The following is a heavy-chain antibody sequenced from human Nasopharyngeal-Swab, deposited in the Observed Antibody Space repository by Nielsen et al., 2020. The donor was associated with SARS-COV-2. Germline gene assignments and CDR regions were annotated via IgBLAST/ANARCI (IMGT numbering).Heavy chain of an antibody. CDR1: GGSISSYY. V-gene: IGHV4-59*06. CDR2: IYYSGSS. Sequence: SETLSLTCTVSGGSISSYYWSWIRQPPGKGLEWIGYIYYSGSSYYNPSLKSRVTISVDTSKNQFSLKLSSVTAADTAVYYCARDGDYGGTYYYYYGMGVWGQGTTVTVSS. CDR3: ARDGDYGGTYYYYYGMGV. J-gene: IGHJ6*02. D-gene: IGHD4-23*01.